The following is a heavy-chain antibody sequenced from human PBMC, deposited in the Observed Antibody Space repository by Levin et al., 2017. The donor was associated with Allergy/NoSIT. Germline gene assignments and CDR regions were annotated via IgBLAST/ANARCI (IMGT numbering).Heavy chain of an antibody. Sequence: GGSLRLSCAASGFTFSDYAMSWVRQAPGKGLEWVAAISGGGANTYYADSVQGRFTISRDNSKNTLYLHIDSLRAEDTAIYYCEKDGYCNGGSCYLYYFDYWGQGTLVTVSP. V-gene: IGHV3-23*01. CDR1: GFTFSDYA. CDR2: ISGGGANT. D-gene: IGHD2-15*01. CDR3: EKDGYCNGGSCYLYYFDY. J-gene: IGHJ4*02.